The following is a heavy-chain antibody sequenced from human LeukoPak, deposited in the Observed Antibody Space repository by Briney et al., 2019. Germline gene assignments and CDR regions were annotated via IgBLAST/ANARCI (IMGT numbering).Heavy chain of an antibody. CDR3: ARGPRVATGYYFDY. Sequence: SETLSLTCTVSGGSISGYSWSWIRQPAGKGLEWIGRINTSGSTNYNPSLKGRVTMSGDTSKNQFSLNLSSVTAADTAVYYCARGPRVATGYYFDYWGQGTLVTVSS. D-gene: IGHD1-1*01. J-gene: IGHJ4*02. CDR1: GGSISGYS. CDR2: INTSGST. V-gene: IGHV4-4*07.